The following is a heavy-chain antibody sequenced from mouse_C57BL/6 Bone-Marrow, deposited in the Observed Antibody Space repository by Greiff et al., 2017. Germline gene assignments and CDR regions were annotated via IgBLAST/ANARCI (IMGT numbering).Heavy chain of an antibody. Sequence: QVQLKQPGAELVKPGASVKLSCKASGYTFTSYWMHWVKQRPGQGLEWIGMIHPNSGSTNYNEKFKSKATLTVDKSSSTAYMQLSSLTSEDSAVYYCASTTVVAPYWGQGTTLTVSS. CDR1: GYTFTSYW. CDR3: ASTTVVAPY. J-gene: IGHJ2*01. V-gene: IGHV1-64*01. D-gene: IGHD1-1*01. CDR2: IHPNSGST.